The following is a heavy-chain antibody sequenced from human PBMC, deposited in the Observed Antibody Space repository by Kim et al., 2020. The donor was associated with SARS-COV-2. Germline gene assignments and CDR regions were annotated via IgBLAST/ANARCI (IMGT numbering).Heavy chain of an antibody. D-gene: IGHD3-10*01. Sequence: ASVKVSCKASGYTFTSYDINWVRQATGQGLEWMGWMNPNSGNTGYAQKFQGRVTMTRNTSISTAYMELSSLRSEDTAVYYCARVGYYYGSGSYRLSYYYGMDVWGQGTTVTVSS. J-gene: IGHJ6*02. CDR3: ARVGYYYGSGSYRLSYYYGMDV. V-gene: IGHV1-8*01. CDR2: MNPNSGNT. CDR1: GYTFTSYD.